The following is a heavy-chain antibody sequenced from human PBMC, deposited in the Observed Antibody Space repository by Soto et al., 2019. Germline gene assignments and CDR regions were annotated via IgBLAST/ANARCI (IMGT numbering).Heavy chain of an antibody. CDR3: ARVVHYYGSGSYYGPYFDY. CDR2: IHYNGYT. V-gene: IGHV4-59*01. D-gene: IGHD3-10*01. CDR1: GDSTSSYS. Sequence: SSETLSLTCTVSGDSTSSYSWSWIRQPPGKGLEWIGNIHYNGYTNYAPSVKSRFTMSVDTSKNSLSLQLISVTTADTAVYYCARVVHYYGSGSYYGPYFDYWGQGTLVT. J-gene: IGHJ4*02.